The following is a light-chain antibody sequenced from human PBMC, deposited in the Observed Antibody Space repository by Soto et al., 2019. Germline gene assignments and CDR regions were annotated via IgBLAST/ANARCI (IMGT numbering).Light chain of an antibody. J-gene: IGLJ1*01. CDR1: SSDIGDYNC. CDR3: SSCTSSDTLV. V-gene: IGLV2-14*03. Sequence: QAVVTQPASVSGSPGQSITISCTGTSSDIGDYNCVSWYQQHPGKAPKLIIYDVYNRPSGVSNRFSGSKSGNTASLTISGLQAADEADYYCSSCTSSDTLVFGAGTKLTVL. CDR2: DVY.